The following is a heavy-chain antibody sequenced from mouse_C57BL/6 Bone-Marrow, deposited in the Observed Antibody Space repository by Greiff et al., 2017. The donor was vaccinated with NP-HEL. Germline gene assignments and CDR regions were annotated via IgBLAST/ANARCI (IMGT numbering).Heavy chain of an antibody. V-gene: IGHV7-1*01. CDR2: SRNKANDYTT. Sequence: LVESGGGLVQSGRSLRLSCATSGFTFSDFYMEWVRQAPGKGLEWIAASRNKANDYTTEYSASVKGRFIVSRDTSQSILYLQMNALRAEDTAIYYCARDAGGYDLGYWGQGTTLTVSS. D-gene: IGHD2-4*01. CDR1: GFTFSDFY. J-gene: IGHJ2*01. CDR3: ARDAGGYDLGY.